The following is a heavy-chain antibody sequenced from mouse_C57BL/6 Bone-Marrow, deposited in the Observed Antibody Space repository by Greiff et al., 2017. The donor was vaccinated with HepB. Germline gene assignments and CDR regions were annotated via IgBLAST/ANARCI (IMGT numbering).Heavy chain of an antibody. J-gene: IGHJ4*01. Sequence: EVKLQESGGGLVQPGGSLKLSCAASGFTFSDYYMYWVRQTPEKRLEWVAYISNGGGSTYYPDTVKGRFTISRDNAKNTLYLQMSRLKSEDTAMYYCARHTPYYGSFYAMDYWGQGTSVTVSS. CDR2: ISNGGGST. D-gene: IGHD1-1*01. CDR3: ARHTPYYGSFYAMDY. CDR1: GFTFSDYY. V-gene: IGHV5-12*01.